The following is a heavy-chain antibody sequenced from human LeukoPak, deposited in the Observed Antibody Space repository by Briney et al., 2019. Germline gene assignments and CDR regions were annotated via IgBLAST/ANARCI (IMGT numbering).Heavy chain of an antibody. CDR2: IYYSGST. CDR3: ARAAFYCSSTSCLPNWFDP. J-gene: IGHJ5*02. Sequence: SETLSPTCTVSGGSISSYYWSWIRQPPGKGLEWIGYIYYSGSTYYNPSLKSRVTISVDTSKNQFSLKLSSVTAADTAVYYCARAAFYCSSTSCLPNWFDPWGQGTLVTVSS. D-gene: IGHD2-2*01. CDR1: GGSISSYY. V-gene: IGHV4-59*12.